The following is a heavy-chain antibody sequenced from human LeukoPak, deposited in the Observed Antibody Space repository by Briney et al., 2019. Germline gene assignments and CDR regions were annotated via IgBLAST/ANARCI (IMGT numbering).Heavy chain of an antibody. CDR3: ARALIPGYCSGGTCSYFDY. V-gene: IGHV4-38-2*01. Sequence: PSETLSLTCAVSGYSISSGYYWGWIRQPPGKGLEWIGSIYHSGSTYYNPSLKSRVTISVDTSKNQFSLKVSSVTAADTAVYYCARALIPGYCSGGTCSYFDYWGQGTLVTVSS. D-gene: IGHD2-15*01. CDR2: IYHSGST. CDR1: GYSISSGYY. J-gene: IGHJ4*02.